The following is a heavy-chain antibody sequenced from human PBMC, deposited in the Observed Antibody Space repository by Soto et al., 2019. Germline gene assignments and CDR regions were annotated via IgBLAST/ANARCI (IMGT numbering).Heavy chain of an antibody. Sequence: PSETLSLTCTVSGDSIRRYYWSWIRQPPGKGLEWIGYISYTGSTHYNPSLKSRVTISADTSKNQFSLKLSSVTTADTALYYCAREGVAAPYYYYGMDVWGQGSTVTVSS. CDR3: AREGVAAPYYYYGMDV. J-gene: IGHJ6*02. CDR1: GDSIRRYY. D-gene: IGHD2-15*01. CDR2: ISYTGST. V-gene: IGHV4-59*01.